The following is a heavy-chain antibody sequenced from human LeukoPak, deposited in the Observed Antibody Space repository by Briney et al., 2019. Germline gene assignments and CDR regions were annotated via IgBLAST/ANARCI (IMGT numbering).Heavy chain of an antibody. Sequence: PSQTLSLTCTVSGDSISRDTYYWTWIRQPAGKGLEWIRRIYISGNTNYNPSLKSRVTISVDTSKNQFSLNLNSVTAADTAVYYCAGTRRCCSGGSCYNWFDPWGQGTPVTVSS. CDR2: IYISGNT. J-gene: IGHJ5*02. D-gene: IGHD2-15*01. CDR1: GDSISRDTYY. V-gene: IGHV4-61*02. CDR3: AGTRRCCSGGSCYNWFDP.